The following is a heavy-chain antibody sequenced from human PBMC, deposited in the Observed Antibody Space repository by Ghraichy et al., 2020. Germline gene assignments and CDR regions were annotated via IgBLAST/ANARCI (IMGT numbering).Heavy chain of an antibody. CDR1: GISVSSYS. CDR3: ARVAILPPARRPLDY. V-gene: IGHV3-48*01. CDR2: IRAGTPAT. Sequence: GGSLRLSCSVSGISVSSYSWNWVRQAPGKGLEWISYIRAGTPATSHADSVKGRFTTSRDDAKNSLYLQMDSLRVEDTALYYCARVAILPPARRPLDYWGQGTLVTVSS. D-gene: IGHD2-2*01. J-gene: IGHJ4*02.